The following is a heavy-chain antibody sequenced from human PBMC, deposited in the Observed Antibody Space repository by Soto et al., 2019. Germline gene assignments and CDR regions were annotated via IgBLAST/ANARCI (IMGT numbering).Heavy chain of an antibody. Sequence: EVQLVESGGGLVQPGGSLRLSCAASGFTFSSYEMNWVRQAPGKGLEWVSYISSSGSTIYYADSVKGRFTISRDNAKNSLDLQMTSLRAEDTAVYYCAILSSSSGSFDYWGQGTLVTVSS. CDR3: AILSSSSGSFDY. J-gene: IGHJ4*02. CDR1: GFTFSSYE. V-gene: IGHV3-48*03. CDR2: ISSSGSTI. D-gene: IGHD6-6*01.